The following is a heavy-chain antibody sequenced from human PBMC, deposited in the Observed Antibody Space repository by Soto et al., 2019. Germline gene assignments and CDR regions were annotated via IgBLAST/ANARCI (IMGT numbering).Heavy chain of an antibody. V-gene: IGHV1-18*01. D-gene: IGHD3-3*01. CDR1: DYIFSNYH. J-gene: IGHJ4*02. CDR2: ISGNNGNT. Sequence: QLPLVQSGAEMKRPGESVKVSCKASDYIFSNYHINWVRQAPGQGLEWMGWISGNNGNTQYAQMFQGRVTMTTEKSTNTVYMELRSLGSDDTAVYYCAKPGDIYEFWSGYYKTANYFDFWGQGSLVTVSS. CDR3: AKPGDIYEFWSGYYKTANYFDF.